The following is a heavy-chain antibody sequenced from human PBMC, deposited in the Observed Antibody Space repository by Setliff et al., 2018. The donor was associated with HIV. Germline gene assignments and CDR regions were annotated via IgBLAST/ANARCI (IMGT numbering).Heavy chain of an antibody. V-gene: IGHV3-23*01. CDR1: GFTFSSYA. CDR3: AKGYYDFVWGSSLAY. Sequence: PGGSLRLSCAASGFTFSSYAMSWVRQAPGKGLEWVSAISGSVGSTYYADSVKGRFTISRDNSKNTLYLQMNSLRAEDTAVYYCAKGYYDFVWGSSLAYWGQGTLVTVS. J-gene: IGHJ4*02. D-gene: IGHD3-16*01. CDR2: ISGSVGST.